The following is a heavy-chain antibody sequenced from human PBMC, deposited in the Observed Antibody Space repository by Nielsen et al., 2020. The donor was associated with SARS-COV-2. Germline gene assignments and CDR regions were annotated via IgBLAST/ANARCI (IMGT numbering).Heavy chain of an antibody. CDR3: ARDRDTLGPFSYYYYGMDV. V-gene: IGHV3-21*01. CDR1: GFTFSSYS. Sequence: GGSLRLSCAASGFTFSSYSMNWVRQAPGKGLEWVSSISSSSSYIYYADSVKGRFTISRDNAKNSLYLQMNSLRAEDTAVYYCARDRDTLGPFSYYYYGMDVWGQGTTVTVSS. J-gene: IGHJ6*02. CDR2: ISSSSSYI. D-gene: IGHD3-16*02.